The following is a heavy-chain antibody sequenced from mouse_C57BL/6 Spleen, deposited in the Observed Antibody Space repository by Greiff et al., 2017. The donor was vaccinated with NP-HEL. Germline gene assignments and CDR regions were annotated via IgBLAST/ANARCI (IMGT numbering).Heavy chain of an antibody. CDR1: GYTFTDYY. V-gene: IGHV1-26*01. CDR3: ARRNYFDY. CDR2: INPNNGGT. Sequence: VQLQQSGPELVKPGASVKISCKASGYTFTDYYMNWVKQSHGKSLEWIGDINPNNGGTSYNQKIKGKATLTVDKYSSTAYMELRSLTSEDSAVYYCARRNYFDYWGQGTTLTVSS. J-gene: IGHJ2*01.